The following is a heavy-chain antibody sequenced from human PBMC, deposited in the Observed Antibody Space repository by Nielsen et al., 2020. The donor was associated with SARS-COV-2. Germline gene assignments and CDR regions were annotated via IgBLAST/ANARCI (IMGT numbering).Heavy chain of an antibody. V-gene: IGHV3-15*01. J-gene: IGHJ3*02. Sequence: GESLKISCAASGFNFTNAWMTWVRQAPGKGLEWVGRFKSKTDGGTIDYAAPVKGRFAFSRDDSKSTMYLHMNSLKVEDTAVYYCIWVGATLDIWGQGTMVTVSS. CDR1: GFNFTNAW. CDR2: FKSKTDGGTI. CDR3: IWVGATLDI. D-gene: IGHD1-26*01.